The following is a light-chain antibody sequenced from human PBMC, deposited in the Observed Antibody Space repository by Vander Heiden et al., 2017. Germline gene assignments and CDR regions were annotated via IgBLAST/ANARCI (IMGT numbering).Light chain of an antibody. CDR1: SSEVGDFKY. CDR3: GSYGIRTSRV. Sequence: QSALTQPASVSGSPGQWITISCTGASSEVGDFKYVSWYQHYPDKAPKLIIYEVNNRPSGVSNRFSGSKSGSTASLTISGLQPEDEANYFCGSYGIRTSRVFGGGTKLTVL. V-gene: IGLV2-14*01. J-gene: IGLJ3*02. CDR2: EVN.